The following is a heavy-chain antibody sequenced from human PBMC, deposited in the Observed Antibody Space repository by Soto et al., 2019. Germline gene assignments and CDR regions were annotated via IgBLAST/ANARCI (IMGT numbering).Heavy chain of an antibody. J-gene: IGHJ3*02. CDR3: AKDKGGIAVAGTVHAFDI. D-gene: IGHD6-19*01. CDR1: GFTFDDYA. V-gene: IGHV3-9*01. CDR2: SSWNSGSI. Sequence: EVQLVESGGGLVQPGRSLRLSCAASGFTFDDYAMHWVRQAPGKGLEWVSGSSWNSGSIGYADSVKGRFTISRDNAKNSLYLQMNSLRAEDTALYYCAKDKGGIAVAGTVHAFDIWGQGTMVTVSS.